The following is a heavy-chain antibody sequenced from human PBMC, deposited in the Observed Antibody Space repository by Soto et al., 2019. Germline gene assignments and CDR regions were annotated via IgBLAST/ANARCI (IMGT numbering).Heavy chain of an antibody. J-gene: IGHJ4*02. CDR2: ISYEGSNK. CDR1: GFTFSSYA. CDR3: ARVLGGMATVPFDY. D-gene: IGHD4-4*01. Sequence: QVQLVECGGGVVQPGRSLRLSCAASGFTFSSYAMHWVRQAPGTGLEWVAVISYEGSNKYYADSVKGRFTISRDNSKNTLYLQMNSLRTEDTAVYYCARVLGGMATVPFDYWGQGALVTVSS. V-gene: IGHV3-30-3*01.